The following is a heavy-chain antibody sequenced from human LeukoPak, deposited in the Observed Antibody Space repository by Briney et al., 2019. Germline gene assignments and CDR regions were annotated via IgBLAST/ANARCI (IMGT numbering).Heavy chain of an antibody. D-gene: IGHD2-21*02. V-gene: IGHV3-30*03. CDR1: GFTFSSYG. CDR2: ISYDGSNK. Sequence: GRSLRLSCAASGFTFSSYGMHWVRQAPGKGLEWVAVISYDGSNKYYADSVKGRFTISRDNSKNTLYLQMNSLRAEDTAVYYCASSTAPWFDYWGQGTLVTVSS. CDR3: ASSTAPWFDY. J-gene: IGHJ4*02.